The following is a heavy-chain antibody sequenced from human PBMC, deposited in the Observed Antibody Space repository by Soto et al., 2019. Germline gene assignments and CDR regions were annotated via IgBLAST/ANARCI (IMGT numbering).Heavy chain of an antibody. J-gene: IGHJ4*02. CDR1: GFAFSTYG. CDR3: ARDSGPFDY. V-gene: IGHV3-33*01. CDR2: IWYDGSNK. Sequence: SLRLCCAASGFAFSTYGIHWVRQAPGKGLEWVAVIWYDGSNKYYAASVKGRFTISRDNSKNTLYLQMNSLRADDTAVYYCARDSGPFDYWGQGTQVTVS. D-gene: IGHD5-12*01.